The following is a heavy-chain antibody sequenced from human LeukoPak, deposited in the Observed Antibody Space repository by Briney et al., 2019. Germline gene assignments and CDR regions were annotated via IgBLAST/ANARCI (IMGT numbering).Heavy chain of an antibody. CDR3: AREGIVVVPAAGNWFDP. CDR2: TYYRSKWYN. V-gene: IGHV6-1*01. D-gene: IGHD2-2*01. J-gene: IGHJ5*02. Sequence: SQTLSLTCAISGDSVSSNSAAWNWIRQSPSRGLEWLGRTYYRSKWYNDYAVSVKSRITINPDTSKDQFSLQLNSVTPEDTAVYYCAREGIVVVPAAGNWFDPWGQGTLVTVSS. CDR1: GDSVSSNSAA.